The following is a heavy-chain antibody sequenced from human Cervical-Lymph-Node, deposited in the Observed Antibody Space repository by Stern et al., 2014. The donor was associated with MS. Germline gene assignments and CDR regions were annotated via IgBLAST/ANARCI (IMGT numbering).Heavy chain of an antibody. D-gene: IGHD2-2*02. CDR3: ATRIVGYCSTTGCYTSRYYYYGMDV. V-gene: IGHV3-48*01. CDR1: GFTFSGYS. Sequence: EMQLVESGGGLVQPGGSLRLSCAASGFTFSGYSMNWVRQAPGKGPEWVSYISIGSSTIYYADSVKGRFTISRDDAKSSLYLQMNSLRAEDTAVYYCATRIVGYCSTTGCYTSRYYYYGMDVWGQGTQVTVSS. J-gene: IGHJ6*02. CDR2: ISIGSSTI.